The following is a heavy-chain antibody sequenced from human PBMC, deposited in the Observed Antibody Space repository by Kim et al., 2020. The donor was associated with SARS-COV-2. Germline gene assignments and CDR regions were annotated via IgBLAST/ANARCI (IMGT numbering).Heavy chain of an antibody. CDR3: ARYCSGGSRYLDNWFDP. CDR2: INAGNGNT. CDR1: GYTFTSYA. J-gene: IGHJ5*02. Sequence: ASVKVSCKASGYTFTSYAMHWVRQAPGQRLEWMGWINAGNGNTKYSQKFQGRVTITRDTSASTAYMELSSLRSEDTAVYYCARYCSGGSRYLDNWFDPWGQGTLVTVSS. V-gene: IGHV1-3*01. D-gene: IGHD2-15*01.